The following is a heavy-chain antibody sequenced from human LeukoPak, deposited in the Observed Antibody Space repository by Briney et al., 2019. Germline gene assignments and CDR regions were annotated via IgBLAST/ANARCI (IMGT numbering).Heavy chain of an antibody. CDR2: IYYSGST. CDR3: ARMDIVATISSWDY. D-gene: IGHD5-12*01. CDR1: GVSISSSSYY. J-gene: IGHJ4*02. V-gene: IGHV4-39*01. Sequence: SSETLSLTCAVSGVSISSSSYYWGWIRQPPGKGLEWIGSIYYSGSTYYNPSLKSRVTISVDASKNQFSLKLSSVTAADTAVYYCARMDIVATISSWDYWGQGTLVTVSS.